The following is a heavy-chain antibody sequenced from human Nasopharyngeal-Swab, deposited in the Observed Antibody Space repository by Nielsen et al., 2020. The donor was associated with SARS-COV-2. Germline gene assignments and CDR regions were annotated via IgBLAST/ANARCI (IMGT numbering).Heavy chain of an antibody. Sequence: WVRQAPGQGLEWMGGIIPILGIANYAQKFQGRVTITADKSTSTAYMELSGLRSEDTAVYYCASSHCSSTSCYHWFDPWGQGTLVTVSS. V-gene: IGHV1-69*10. CDR2: IIPILGIA. J-gene: IGHJ5*02. CDR3: ASSHCSSTSCYHWFDP. D-gene: IGHD2-2*01.